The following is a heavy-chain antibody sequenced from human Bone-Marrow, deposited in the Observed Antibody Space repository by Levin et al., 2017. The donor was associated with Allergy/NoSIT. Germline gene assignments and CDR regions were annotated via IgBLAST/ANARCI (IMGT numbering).Heavy chain of an antibody. V-gene: IGHV2-5*02. CDR2: IYWDDDK. J-gene: IGHJ4*02. CDR1: GFSLSTNGVG. Sequence: NGSGPTLVKPTQTLTLTCTVSGFSLSTNGVGVNWIRQTPGKALEWLALIYWDDDKRYSPFLTNRLTIAKDTSKNQVVLTMTNVDPGDTATYYCAHMVSSSDFDYWGPGTLVTVSS. CDR3: AHMVSSSDFDY. D-gene: IGHD6-6*01.